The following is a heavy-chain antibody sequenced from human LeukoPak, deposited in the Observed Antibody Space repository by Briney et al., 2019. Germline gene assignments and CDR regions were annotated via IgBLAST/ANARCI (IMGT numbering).Heavy chain of an antibody. Sequence: ASVKVSCKASGGTFSSYAMHWVRQAPGQRLEWMGWINAGNGNTKYSQKFQGRVTITRDTSASTAYMELSSLRSEDTAVYYCARDRRYTYGDYFDYWGQGTLVTVSS. J-gene: IGHJ4*02. CDR1: GGTFSSYA. CDR2: INAGNGNT. D-gene: IGHD5-18*01. CDR3: ARDRRYTYGDYFDY. V-gene: IGHV1-3*01.